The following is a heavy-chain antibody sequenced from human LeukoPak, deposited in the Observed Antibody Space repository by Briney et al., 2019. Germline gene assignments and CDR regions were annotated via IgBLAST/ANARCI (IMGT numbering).Heavy chain of an antibody. CDR3: AKARAGDITAAFNY. J-gene: IGHJ4*02. CDR1: GFTFSIYA. D-gene: IGHD6-13*01. Sequence: GGSPRLSCAASGFTFSIYAMSWVRQAPGKGLEWVSSISGTSGNTYYADSVKGRFAISRDNSKDTLYLQMNSLRAEDTAVYYCAKARAGDITAAFNYWGQGTLVTVSS. V-gene: IGHV3-23*01. CDR2: ISGTSGNT.